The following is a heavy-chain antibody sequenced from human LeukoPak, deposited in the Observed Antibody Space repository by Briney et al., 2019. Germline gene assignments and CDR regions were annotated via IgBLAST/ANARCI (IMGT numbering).Heavy chain of an antibody. D-gene: IGHD3-3*01. CDR3: ARDHAYYDFWSGYYGNY. CDR2: IKQDGSEK. V-gene: IGHV3-7*01. CDR1: GFTFSSYW. J-gene: IGHJ4*02. Sequence: GGSLRLSCAASGFTFSSYWMSWVRQAPGKGLEWVANIKQDGSEKYYVDSVKGRFTISRDNAKNSLYLQMNSLRAEDTAVYYCARDHAYYDFWSGYYGNYWGQGTLVTVSS.